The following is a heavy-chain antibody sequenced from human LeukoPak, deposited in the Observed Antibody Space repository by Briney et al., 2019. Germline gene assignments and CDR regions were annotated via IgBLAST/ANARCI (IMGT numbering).Heavy chain of an antibody. D-gene: IGHD5-18*01. J-gene: IGHJ4*02. CDR3: ASGGYSYGLHY. V-gene: IGHV4-34*01. CDR2: INHSGST. CDR1: GGSFSGYY. Sequence: KSSETLSLTCAVYGGSFSGYYWSWIRQPPGKGLEWIGEINHSGSTNYNPSLKSRVTISVDTSKNQFSLKLSSVTAADTAVYYCASGGYSYGLHYWGQGTLVTVSS.